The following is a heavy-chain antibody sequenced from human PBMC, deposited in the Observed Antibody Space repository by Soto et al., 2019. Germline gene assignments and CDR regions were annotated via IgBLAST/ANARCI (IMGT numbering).Heavy chain of an antibody. CDR2: MNPNSGNT. V-gene: IGHV1-8*01. CDR1: EYTFTSYD. Sequence: ASVKVSCKASEYTFTSYDINWVRQATGQGLEWMGWMNPNSGNTGYAQKFQGRVTMTRNTSISTAYMELSSLRSEDTAVYYCARVAGRIDYYYYYMDVWGKGTTVTVSS. CDR3: ARVAGRIDYYYYYMDV. J-gene: IGHJ6*03.